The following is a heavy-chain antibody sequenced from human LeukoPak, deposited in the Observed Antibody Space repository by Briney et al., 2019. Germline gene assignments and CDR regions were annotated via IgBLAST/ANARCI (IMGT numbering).Heavy chain of an antibody. D-gene: IGHD3-22*01. Sequence: GGSLRLSCAASGFTFSSHGVHWVRQAPGKGLEWVAVIWYDGSNKDYAESVKGRFTIFRDNPKNTLYLEMNNLRAEDTAVYYCARDRTTYYYDSRRSDAFDTWGQGTNVTVSS. V-gene: IGHV3-33*01. CDR1: GFTFSSHG. CDR2: IWYDGSNK. J-gene: IGHJ3*02. CDR3: ARDRTTYYYDSRRSDAFDT.